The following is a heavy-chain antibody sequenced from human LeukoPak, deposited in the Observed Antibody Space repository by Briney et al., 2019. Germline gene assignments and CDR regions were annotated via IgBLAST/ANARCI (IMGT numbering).Heavy chain of an antibody. J-gene: IGHJ6*03. Sequence: PSETLSLTCAVYGGSFSGYYWSWIRQPPGKGLERIGEINHSGSTNYNPSLKSRVTISVDTSKNQFSLKLSSVTAADTAVYYCARVPMFYYYYYMDVWGKGTTVTVSS. CDR3: ARVPMFYYYYYMDV. V-gene: IGHV4-34*01. CDR2: INHSGST. D-gene: IGHD3-10*02. CDR1: GGSFSGYY.